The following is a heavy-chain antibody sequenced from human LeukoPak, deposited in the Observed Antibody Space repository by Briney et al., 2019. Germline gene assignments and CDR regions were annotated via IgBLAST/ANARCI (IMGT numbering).Heavy chain of an antibody. J-gene: IGHJ4*02. V-gene: IGHV4-59*01. CDR1: DGSISGYS. D-gene: IGHD3-9*01. CDR3: ARYNILTASDY. Sequence: PSETLSLTCTVSDGSISGYSWSWIRQPPGKGLEWIGYIYYSGDTNYNPSLKNRVTLSVDTSRNQLSLQLSSVTTADTAVYYCARYNILTASDYWGQGILVAISS. CDR2: IYYSGDT.